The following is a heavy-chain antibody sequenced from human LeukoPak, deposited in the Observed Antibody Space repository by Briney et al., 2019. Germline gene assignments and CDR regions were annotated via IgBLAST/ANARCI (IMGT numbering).Heavy chain of an antibody. D-gene: IGHD1-14*01. CDR3: ARHEPGWRGAFDI. CDR2: IYYTGNT. J-gene: IGHJ3*02. Sequence: PSETLSLTCSVSRASISGYYWSCIRQPPGKGLEWIAYIYYTGNTDSNPSLKSRVTISVDTSRRHFSLQLTSVTAADTAVYYCARHEPGWRGAFDIWGQGTMVTVSS. V-gene: IGHV4-59*08. CDR1: RASISGYY.